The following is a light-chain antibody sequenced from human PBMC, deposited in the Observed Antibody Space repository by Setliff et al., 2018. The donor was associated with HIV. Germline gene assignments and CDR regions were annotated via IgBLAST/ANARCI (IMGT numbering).Light chain of an antibody. CDR1: SSDVGGYNY. V-gene: IGLV2-14*01. CDR3: SSYTSGSTPYV. Sequence: QSVLTQPASVSGSPGQSITISCTGTSSDVGGYNYVSWYQQHPGKAPNLIIYEVSNRPSGVSNRFSGSKSGNTASLTISGLQAEDEADYYCSSYTSGSTPYVFGTGTKVTV. CDR2: EVS. J-gene: IGLJ1*01.